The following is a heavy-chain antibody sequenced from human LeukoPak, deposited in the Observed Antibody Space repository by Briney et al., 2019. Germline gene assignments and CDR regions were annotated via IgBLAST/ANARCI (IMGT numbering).Heavy chain of an antibody. D-gene: IGHD6-6*01. CDR2: LSYDGTNK. Sequence: GGSLRLSCAASGFTFSKYAMNWVRQAPGKGLEWVAVLSYDGTNKYYADSVKGRFTISRDNSKNSLYLQMNSLRAEDTAVYYCARGARYSSSSGDAYDIWGQGTMVTVSS. CDR1: GFTFSKYA. J-gene: IGHJ3*02. V-gene: IGHV3-30-3*01. CDR3: ARGARYSSSSGDAYDI.